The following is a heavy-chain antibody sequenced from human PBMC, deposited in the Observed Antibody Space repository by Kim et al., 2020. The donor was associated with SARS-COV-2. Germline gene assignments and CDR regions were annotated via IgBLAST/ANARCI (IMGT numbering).Heavy chain of an antibody. D-gene: IGHD5-12*01. CDR3: AKGQYSGYDSGVDY. Sequence: GGSLRLSCAASGFTFSSYAMSWVRQAPGKGLEWVSLIYTGGSSTYYADSVKGRFTISRDNSKNTLYLQMNSLRAEDTAVYYCAKGQYSGYDSGVDYWGQGTLITVSS. CDR1: GFTFSSYA. V-gene: IGHV3-23*03. CDR2: IYTGGSST. J-gene: IGHJ4*02.